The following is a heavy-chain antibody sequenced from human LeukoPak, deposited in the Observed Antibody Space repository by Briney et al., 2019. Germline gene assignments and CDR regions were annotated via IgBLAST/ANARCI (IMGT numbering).Heavy chain of an antibody. D-gene: IGHD3-10*01. CDR3: AKDSEYYYGSGSVYFDY. CDR1: GFTFSSYA. J-gene: IGHJ4*02. V-gene: IGHV3-23*01. CDR2: ISGSGGST. Sequence: TGGSLRLSCAASGFTFSSYAMSWVRQAPGKGLEWVSAISGSGGSTYYADSVKGRFTISRDNSKNTLYLQMNSLRAEDTAVYYCAKDSEYYYGSGSVYFDYWGQGTLVTVSS.